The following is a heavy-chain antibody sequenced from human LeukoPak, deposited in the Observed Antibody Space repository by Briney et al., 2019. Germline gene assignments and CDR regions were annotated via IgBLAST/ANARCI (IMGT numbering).Heavy chain of an antibody. Sequence: SETLSLTCTVSGGSITTSGHYWGWIRQPPGKGLEWIGSIDYRERTTYNPSLKSRVTISADTSRNQFSLKLSSVTATDTAVYFWANYVSGTLRDYWGQGTLVTVSS. CDR2: IDYRERT. J-gene: IGHJ4*02. CDR1: GGSITTSGHY. D-gene: IGHD3-16*01. CDR3: ANYVSGTLRDY. V-gene: IGHV4-39*01.